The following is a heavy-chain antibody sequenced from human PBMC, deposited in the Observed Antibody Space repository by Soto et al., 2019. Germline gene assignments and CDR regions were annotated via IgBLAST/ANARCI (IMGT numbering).Heavy chain of an antibody. J-gene: IGHJ3*02. CDR3: ARKPLGYCSSTSCDAFDI. V-gene: IGHV1-46*01. D-gene: IGHD2-2*01. Sequence: QVQLVQSGAEVKKPGASVKVSCKASRYTFTSYYMHWVRQAPGQGLEWMGIINPSGGSTSYAQKFQGRVTMTRDTSTSTVYMELSSLRSEDTAVYYCARKPLGYCSSTSCDAFDIWGQGTMVTVSS. CDR2: INPSGGST. CDR1: RYTFTSYY.